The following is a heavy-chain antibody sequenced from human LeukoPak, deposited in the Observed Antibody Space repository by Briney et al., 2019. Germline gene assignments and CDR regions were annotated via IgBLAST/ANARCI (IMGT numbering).Heavy chain of an antibody. V-gene: IGHV1-69*13. CDR2: IIPIIGTA. D-gene: IGHD2-21*01. Sequence: PGASVKVSCKASGGTFSSYLISWVRQAPGQGLEWMGGIIPIIGTADYTQKFQDRVTITADDSTTTAYMELRSLRSDDTAIYYCARDVVGSYGTKALDDWGQGTLVIVSA. CDR3: ARDVVGSYGTKALDD. CDR1: GGTFSSYL. J-gene: IGHJ4*02.